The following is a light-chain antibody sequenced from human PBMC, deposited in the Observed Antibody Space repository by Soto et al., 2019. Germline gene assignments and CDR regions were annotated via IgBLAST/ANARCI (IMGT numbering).Light chain of an antibody. J-gene: IGKJ4*01. V-gene: IGKV1D-12*01. CDR2: AAS. CDR1: QGISYW. CDR3: QQANSFPLT. Sequence: DIQMTQSPSSVSASVGDRVTITCRASQGISYWLAWYRHKPGKAPKLLIYAASSLQSGVPSRFSGSGSGTDFTLTISSLQPEDFATYYCQQANSFPLTFGGGTKVEI.